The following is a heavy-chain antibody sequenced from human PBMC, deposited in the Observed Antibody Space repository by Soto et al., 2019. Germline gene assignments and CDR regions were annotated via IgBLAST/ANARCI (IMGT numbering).Heavy chain of an antibody. CDR3: ARDKEPDAIHNWFDP. D-gene: IGHD2-2*01. V-gene: IGHV1-18*01. Sequence: QVQLVQSGAEVKKPGASVKVSCKASGYTFTSYDISWVRQAPGQGLEWMGWISAYNGNTNYAQKLQGRVTITTDTSTNTAYMELRSLRSDDTAVYSCARDKEPDAIHNWFDPWGQGTLVTVSS. CDR1: GYTFTSYD. CDR2: ISAYNGNT. J-gene: IGHJ5*02.